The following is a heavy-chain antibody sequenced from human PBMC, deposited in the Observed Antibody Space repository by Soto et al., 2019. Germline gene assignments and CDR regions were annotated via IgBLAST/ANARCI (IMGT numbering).Heavy chain of an antibody. CDR2: IIPIFGTA. CDR1: GGTFSSYA. Sequence: SVKVSCKASGGTFSSYAISWVRQAPGQGLEWMGGIIPIFGTANYAQKFQGRVTITADESTSTAYMELSSLRSEDTAVYYCARGGSYGSFCFDYWGQGXLVTVSS. J-gene: IGHJ4*02. D-gene: IGHD5-18*01. CDR3: ARGGSYGSFCFDY. V-gene: IGHV1-69*13.